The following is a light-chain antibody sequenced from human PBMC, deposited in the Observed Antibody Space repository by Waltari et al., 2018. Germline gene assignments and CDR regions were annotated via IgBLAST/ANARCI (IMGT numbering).Light chain of an antibody. CDR3: QNHERLPAT. V-gene: IGKV3-20*01. J-gene: IGKJ1*01. CDR2: GAS. CDR1: QSVRTY. Sequence: ELVLTQSPGTLSLSPGERATLSCRASQSVRTYLAWYQQKPGQAPRLLIYGASTRATGIPDRFSGSGSGTDFSLTISILEPEDAAVYYCQNHERLPATFGQGTKVEIK.